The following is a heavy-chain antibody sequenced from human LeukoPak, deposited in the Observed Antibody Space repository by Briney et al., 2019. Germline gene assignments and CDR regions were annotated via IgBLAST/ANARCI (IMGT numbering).Heavy chain of an antibody. V-gene: IGHV4-4*07. J-gene: IGHJ4*02. Sequence: PSETLSLTCSVSGGSISNYYWNWIRQPAGKGLEWIGRLHASGSTRYNPSFGTRVTMSADTSKNQFSLKLSSVTAADTAVYYCAREREDIKLMLYAYYFDYWGQGTLVTVSS. CDR3: AREREDIKLMLYAYYFDY. D-gene: IGHD2-8*01. CDR1: GGSISNYY. CDR2: LHASGST.